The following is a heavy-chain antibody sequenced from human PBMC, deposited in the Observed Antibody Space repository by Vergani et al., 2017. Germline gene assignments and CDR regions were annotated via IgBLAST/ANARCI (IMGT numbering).Heavy chain of an antibody. D-gene: IGHD6-19*01. V-gene: IGHV4-61*05. CDR2: IYYSGST. J-gene: IGHJ4*02. CDR1: GGSISSSSYY. Sequence: QLQLQESGPGLVKPSETLSLTCTVSGGSISSSSYYWGWIRQPPGKGLEWIGYIYYSGSTNYNPSLKSRVTISVDTSKNQFSLKLSSVTAADTAVYYCAMLAVAAPGGDYWGQGTLVTVSS. CDR3: AMLAVAAPGGDY.